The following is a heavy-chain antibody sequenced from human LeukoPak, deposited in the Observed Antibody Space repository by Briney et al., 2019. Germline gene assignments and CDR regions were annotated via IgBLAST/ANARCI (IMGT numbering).Heavy chain of an antibody. V-gene: IGHV3-23*01. CDR2: ISGSGGST. Sequence: GGSLRLSCVASGFTFSNYAMRWVRQTPGKGLEWVSSISGSGGSTHYADSVKGRFTISRDNSKNILYLQMNSLRAEDTAVYYCAKDWMSTIINYFDYWGQGTLVTVSS. D-gene: IGHD5-12*01. J-gene: IGHJ4*02. CDR1: GFTFSNYA. CDR3: AKDWMSTIINYFDY.